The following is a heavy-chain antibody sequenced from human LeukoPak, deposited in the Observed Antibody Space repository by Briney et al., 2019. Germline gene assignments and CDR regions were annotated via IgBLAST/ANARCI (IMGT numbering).Heavy chain of an antibody. V-gene: IGHV4-59*01. CDR1: GGSISSYY. J-gene: IGHJ2*01. CDR2: IYYSGST. Sequence: SETLSLTCTVSGGSISSYYWSWIRQPPGKGLEWIGYIYYSGSTNYNPSLKSRVTISVDTSKNQFSLKLSSVTAADTAVYYCARHPASIAAAGTSEWYFDLWGRGTLVTVSS. D-gene: IGHD6-13*01. CDR3: ARHPASIAAAGTSEWYFDL.